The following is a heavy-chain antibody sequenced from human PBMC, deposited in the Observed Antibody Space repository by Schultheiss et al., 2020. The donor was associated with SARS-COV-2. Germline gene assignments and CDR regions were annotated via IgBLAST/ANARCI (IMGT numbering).Heavy chain of an antibody. Sequence: SVKVSCKASGGTFSSYAISWVRQAPGQGLEWMGGIIPIFGTANYAQKFQGRVTITRDTSASTAYMELSSLRSEDTAVYYCAREGPERAGGYCSGGSCDYYYYGMDVWGQGTTVTVAS. D-gene: IGHD2-15*01. CDR3: AREGPERAGGYCSGGSCDYYYYGMDV. V-gene: IGHV1-69*05. CDR1: GGTFSSYA. CDR2: IIPIFGTA. J-gene: IGHJ6*02.